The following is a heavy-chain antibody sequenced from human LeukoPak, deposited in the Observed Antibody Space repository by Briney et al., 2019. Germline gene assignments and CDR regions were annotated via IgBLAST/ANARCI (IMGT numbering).Heavy chain of an antibody. D-gene: IGHD3-22*01. J-gene: IGHJ3*02. CDR1: GYTLTELS. CDR2: FDPEDGET. V-gene: IGHV1-24*01. CDR3: ASRITMIVMILDAFDI. Sequence: ASVKVSCKVPGYTLTELSRHWVRQAPGKGLEWMGGFDPEDGETIYAQKFQGRVTMTEDTSTDTAYMELSSLRSEDTAVYYCASRITMIVMILDAFDIWGQGTMVTVSS.